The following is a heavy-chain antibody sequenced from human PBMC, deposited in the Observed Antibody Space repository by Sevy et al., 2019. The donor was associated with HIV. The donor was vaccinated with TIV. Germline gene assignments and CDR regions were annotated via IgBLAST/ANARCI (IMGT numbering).Heavy chain of an antibody. J-gene: IGHJ4*02. Sequence: GGSLRLSCSASGFTFSYYAMHWVRQAPGKGLQYVAGISCNRDSTDYADSVKGRFTISRDNSKNTLYLQMSSLRAEDTAVYYCLKDLLRPVGVHAASFDYWGQGALVTVSS. CDR2: ISCNRDST. V-gene: IGHV3-64D*06. D-gene: IGHD2-2*01. CDR3: LKDLLRPVGVHAASFDY. CDR1: GFTFSYYA.